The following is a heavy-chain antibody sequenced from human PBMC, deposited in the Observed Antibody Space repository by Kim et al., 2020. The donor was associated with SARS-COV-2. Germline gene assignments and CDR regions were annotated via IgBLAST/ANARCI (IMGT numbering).Heavy chain of an antibody. J-gene: IGHJ6*02. D-gene: IGHD3-16*01. CDR3: ARGLIGGDGDV. V-gene: IGHV6-1*01. Sequence: EYAVSVKSRITITPDPSQNQFSLQLNSAAPEDTAVYYCARGLIGGDGDVWGQGTTVTVSS.